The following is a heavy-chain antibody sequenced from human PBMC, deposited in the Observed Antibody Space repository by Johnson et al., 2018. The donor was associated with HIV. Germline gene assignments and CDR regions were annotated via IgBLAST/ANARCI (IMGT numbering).Heavy chain of an antibody. Sequence: QVQLVESGGGVVQPGRSLRLSCAASGFTFSSYAMHWVRQAPGKGLEWVAVISYDGSNKYYADSVTGRFTISRDNSKNTLYLQMNSLRAEETAVYYCARVAVLWFRDTNAFDIWGQGTMVTVSS. CDR2: ISYDGSNK. V-gene: IGHV3-30*04. CDR1: GFTFSSYA. D-gene: IGHD3-10*01. J-gene: IGHJ3*02. CDR3: ARVAVLWFRDTNAFDI.